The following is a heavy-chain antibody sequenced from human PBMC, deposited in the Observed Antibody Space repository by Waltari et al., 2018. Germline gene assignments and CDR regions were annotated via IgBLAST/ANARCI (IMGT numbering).Heavy chain of an antibody. V-gene: IGHV1-8*01. Sequence: QVQLVQSGAEVKKPGASGASVKVSCKASGYTFTSYDITWVRQATGQGLEWMGWRNPNSENTGYAHKCQGRVTMARNTSISTVYMGLSSLRSEDTAVYYCARDLSGSYRGGYFDYWGQGTLVTVSS. CDR1: GYTFTSYD. D-gene: IGHD1-26*01. CDR2: RNPNSENT. J-gene: IGHJ4*02. CDR3: ARDLSGSYRGGYFDY.